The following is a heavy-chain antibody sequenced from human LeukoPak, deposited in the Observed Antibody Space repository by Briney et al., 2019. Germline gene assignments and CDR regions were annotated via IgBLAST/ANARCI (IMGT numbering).Heavy chain of an antibody. J-gene: IGHJ5*02. CDR3: ARGLRPSGSYHREYNWFDP. CDR2: IYHSGST. Sequence: SETLSLTCTVSGYSISSGYYWGWIRPPPGKGVEWIGSIYHSGSTYYNPSLKSRVTISVDTSKNQFSLKLSSVTAADTAVYYCARGLRPSGSYHREYNWFDPWGQGTLVTVSS. CDR1: GYSISSGYY. D-gene: IGHD1-26*01. V-gene: IGHV4-38-2*02.